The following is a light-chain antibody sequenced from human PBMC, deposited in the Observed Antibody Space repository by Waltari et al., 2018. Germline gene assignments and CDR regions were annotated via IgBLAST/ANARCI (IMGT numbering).Light chain of an antibody. CDR1: QDISSW. CDR3: QQANSFPPT. J-gene: IGKJ4*01. CDR2: AAS. V-gene: IGKV1-12*01. Sequence: DIQMTQSPSSVSASVGDRVTITCRASQDISSWLAWYHQEPGKAPKLLIYAASSLQSGVPSRFGGSGSGTDFTLTISSLQPEDFATYYCQQANSFPPTFGGGTKVEIK.